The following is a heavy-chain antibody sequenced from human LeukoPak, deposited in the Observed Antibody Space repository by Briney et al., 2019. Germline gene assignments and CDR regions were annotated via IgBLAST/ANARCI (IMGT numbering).Heavy chain of an antibody. Sequence: ASVKVSCKASGFTFNAYYVHWVRQAPGQGLEWMGWINPNSGGTNYAQKFQGRVTMTRDTSISTAYMELSRLRSDDTAVYYCARGSDDFWSGYSPSYWGQGTLVTVSS. D-gene: IGHD3-3*01. V-gene: IGHV1-2*02. CDR1: GFTFNAYY. J-gene: IGHJ4*02. CDR3: ARGSDDFWSGYSPSY. CDR2: INPNSGGT.